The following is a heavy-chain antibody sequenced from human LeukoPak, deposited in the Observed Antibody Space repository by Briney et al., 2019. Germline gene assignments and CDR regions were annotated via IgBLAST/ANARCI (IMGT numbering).Heavy chain of an antibody. CDR3: AKGLEVIDY. J-gene: IGHJ4*02. CDR2: ISGSGGST. D-gene: IGHD1-1*01. V-gene: IGHV3-23*01. Sequence: PXKGLEWVSAISGSGGSTYYADSVKGRFTISRDNSKNTLYLQMNSLRAEDTAVYYCAKGLEVIDYWGQGTLVTVSS.